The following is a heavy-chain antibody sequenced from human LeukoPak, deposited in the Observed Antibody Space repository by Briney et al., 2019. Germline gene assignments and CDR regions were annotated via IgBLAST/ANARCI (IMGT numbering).Heavy chain of an antibody. V-gene: IGHV4-59*08. CDR2: IYYSGST. CDR3: ARHSRSSGLYYFDY. Sequence: SETLSLTCTVSGGSISSYYWSWIRQPPGKGLEWIGYIYYSGSTNYNPSLKSRVTISVDTSKNQFSLKLSSVTAADTAVYYCARHSRSSGLYYFDYWGQGTLVTVSS. D-gene: IGHD6-19*01. J-gene: IGHJ4*02. CDR1: GGSISSYY.